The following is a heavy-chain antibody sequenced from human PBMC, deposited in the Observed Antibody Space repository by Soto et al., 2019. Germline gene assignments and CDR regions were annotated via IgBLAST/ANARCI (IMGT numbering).Heavy chain of an antibody. Sequence: GGSLRLSCAASGFTFSSYAMHWVRQSPGKGLEWVAVISYDGSNKYYADSVKGRFTISRDNSKNALYLQMNSLRAEDTAVYYCARERSGSYFYYYGMDVWGQGTTVTVSS. J-gene: IGHJ6*02. CDR1: GFTFSSYA. CDR2: ISYDGSNK. V-gene: IGHV3-30-3*01. D-gene: IGHD1-26*01. CDR3: ARERSGSYFYYYGMDV.